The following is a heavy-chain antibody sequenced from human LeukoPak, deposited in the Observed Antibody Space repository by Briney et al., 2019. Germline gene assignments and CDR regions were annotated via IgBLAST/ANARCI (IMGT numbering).Heavy chain of an antibody. CDR2: IIPIFGIA. Sequence: SVTVSCKASVGTFSSYAISWVRQAPGQGLEWMGRIIPIFGIANYAQKFQGRVTITADKSTSTAYMELSSLRSEDTAVYYCARDSLMRYNWNYVAEFDYWGQGTLVTVSS. D-gene: IGHD1-7*01. V-gene: IGHV1-69*04. CDR3: ARDSLMRYNWNYVAEFDY. J-gene: IGHJ4*02. CDR1: VGTFSSYA.